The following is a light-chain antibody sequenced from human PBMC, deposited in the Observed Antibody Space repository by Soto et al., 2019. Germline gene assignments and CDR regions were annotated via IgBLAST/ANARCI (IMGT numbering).Light chain of an antibody. CDR1: SSNIGSNT. J-gene: IGLJ1*01. Sequence: QSVLTQPPSASGTPGQRVTISCSGSSSNIGSNTVNWYQQLPGTAPKLLIYSNNQPPSGVPDRFSGPKSGTSASLAISGLQSEDEADYYCAAWDDSLNGLDVFGTGTKLTVL. CDR2: SNN. CDR3: AAWDDSLNGLDV. V-gene: IGLV1-44*01.